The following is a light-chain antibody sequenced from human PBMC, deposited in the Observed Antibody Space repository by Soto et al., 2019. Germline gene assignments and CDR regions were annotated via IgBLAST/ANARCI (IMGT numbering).Light chain of an antibody. V-gene: IGKV1-5*03. CDR2: KAS. CDR3: QHYNSYSEA. CDR1: HTISSW. Sequence: DIQMTQSPSTLSVSVGDRVTITCRASHTISSWLAWYQQKPGKAPKLLIYKASTLKSGVPSRFSGRGSGTEFTLTISSLQPDDFATYYCQHYNSYSEAFGQGTKVDIK. J-gene: IGKJ1*01.